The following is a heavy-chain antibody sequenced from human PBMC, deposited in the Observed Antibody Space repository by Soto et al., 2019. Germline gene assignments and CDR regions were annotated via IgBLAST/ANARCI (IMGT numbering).Heavy chain of an antibody. D-gene: IGHD6-13*01. CDR2: IYPGDSDT. Sequence: PGESLKISCKGSGYSFTSYWIGWARQMPGKGLEWMGIIYPGDSDTRYSPSFQGQVTISADKSISTAYLQWSSLKASDTAMYYCAKTAAGGKNYYAMDVWGQGTTVTVSS. CDR3: AKTAAGGKNYYAMDV. CDR1: GYSFTSYW. V-gene: IGHV5-51*01. J-gene: IGHJ6*02.